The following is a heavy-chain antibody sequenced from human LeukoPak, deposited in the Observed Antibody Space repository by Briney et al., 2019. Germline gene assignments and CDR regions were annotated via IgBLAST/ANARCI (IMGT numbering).Heavy chain of an antibody. CDR1: GGSISSSSYY. CDR3: ARHQVLLQSTVTTGWFDP. V-gene: IGHV4-39*01. CDR2: IYYSGST. J-gene: IGHJ5*02. Sequence: SETLSLTCTVSGGSISSSSYYWGWIRQPPGKGLEWIGSIYYSGSTYYNPSLKSRVTISVDTSKNQFSLKLSSVTAADTAVYYCARHQVLLQSTVTTGWFDPWGQGTLVTVSS. D-gene: IGHD4-11*01.